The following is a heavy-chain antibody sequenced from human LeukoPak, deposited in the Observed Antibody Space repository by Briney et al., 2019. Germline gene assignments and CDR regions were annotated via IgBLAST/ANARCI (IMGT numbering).Heavy chain of an antibody. V-gene: IGHV3-23*01. D-gene: IGHD2-8*02. J-gene: IGHJ4*02. CDR1: GSTFSSYA. CDR2: ISGSGGST. CDR3: ANIRAWWSRKYYFDY. Sequence: GGSLRLSCAASGSTFSSYAMSWVRQAPGKWLEWVSAISGSGGSTYYADSVKGRFTISRDNSKSTLYLQMNSLRAEDTAVYYCANIRAWWSRKYYFDYWGQGTLVTVSS.